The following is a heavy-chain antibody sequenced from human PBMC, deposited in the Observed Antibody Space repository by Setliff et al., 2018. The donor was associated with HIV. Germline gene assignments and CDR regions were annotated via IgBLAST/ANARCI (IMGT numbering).Heavy chain of an antibody. J-gene: IGHJ4*02. CDR1: GDSISSGSYY. D-gene: IGHD1-7*01. V-gene: IGHV4-61*02. CDR2: IYTSGTT. Sequence: SETLSLTCTVSGDSISSGSYYWSWIRQPAGKGLEWIGRIYTSGTTNYNPSLKSRVTISVDTSKNQFSLKLSSVTAADTAVYYCARHGTWNSQRFHFDYWGQGTPVTVSS. CDR3: ARHGTWNSQRFHFDY.